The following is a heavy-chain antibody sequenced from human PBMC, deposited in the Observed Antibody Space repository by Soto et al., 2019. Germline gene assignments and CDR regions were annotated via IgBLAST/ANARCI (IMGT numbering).Heavy chain of an antibody. Sequence: SVNVCCKTSGVTFISYAIILLPPSPGQGLEWMGGIIPIFGTANYAQKFQGRVTITADESTSTAYMELSSLRSEDTAGDDCARVGYYDSTNWFDPWGQGTRVTVS. J-gene: IGHJ5*02. D-gene: IGHD3-22*01. V-gene: IGHV1-69*13. CDR3: ARVGYYDSTNWFDP. CDR1: GVTFISYA. CDR2: IIPIFGTA.